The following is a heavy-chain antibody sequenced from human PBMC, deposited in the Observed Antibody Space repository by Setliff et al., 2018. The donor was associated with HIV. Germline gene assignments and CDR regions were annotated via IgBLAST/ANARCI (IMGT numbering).Heavy chain of an antibody. CDR3: AKSRLGGGTTSGYRYGMDV. CDR1: GFNFSSYW. J-gene: IGHJ6*02. D-gene: IGHD1-7*01. V-gene: IGHV3-74*01. CDR2: INSDGSST. Sequence: SGGSLRLSCAASGFNFSSYWMHWVRQAPGKGLVWVSRINSDGSSTSYADSVKGRFTISRDNAKNSLYLQMNSLRVEDTAVYYCAKSRLGGGTTSGYRYGMDVWGQGTTVTVS.